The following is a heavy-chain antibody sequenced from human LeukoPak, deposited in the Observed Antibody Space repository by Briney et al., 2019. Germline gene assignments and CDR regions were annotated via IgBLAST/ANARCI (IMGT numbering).Heavy chain of an antibody. J-gene: IGHJ6*02. Sequence: ASVKVSCKASGYTFTSYDINWVRQATGQGLEWMGWMNPNSGNTGYAQKFQGRVTMTRNTSISTAYMELSSLRSEDTAVYYCARGSHYDFWSGYPLREDYYYYGMDVWGQGTTVTVSS. CDR3: ARGSHYDFWSGYPLREDYYYYGMDV. CDR1: GYTFTSYD. V-gene: IGHV1-8*01. CDR2: MNPNSGNT. D-gene: IGHD3-3*01.